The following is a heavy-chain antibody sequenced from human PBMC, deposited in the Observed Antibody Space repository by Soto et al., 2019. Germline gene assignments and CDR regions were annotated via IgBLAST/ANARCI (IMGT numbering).Heavy chain of an antibody. V-gene: IGHV1-18*01. CDR1: GYTFTSYG. CDR3: ARSGRSLDYYYGMDV. D-gene: IGHD6-6*01. J-gene: IGHJ6*02. CDR2: ISAYNGNT. Sequence: GASVKVSFKASGYTFTSYGISWLRQAPGQGLEWMGWISAYNGNTNYAQKLQGRVTMTTDTSTSTAYMELRSLRSDDTAVYYCARSGRSLDYYYGMDVWGQGTTVTVSS.